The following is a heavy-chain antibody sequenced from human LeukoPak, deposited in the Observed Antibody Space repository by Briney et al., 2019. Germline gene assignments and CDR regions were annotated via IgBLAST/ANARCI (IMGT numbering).Heavy chain of an antibody. Sequence: ASVKVSCKASGYTFTSYDINWVRQATGQGLEWMGWMNPNSGNTGYAQKFQGRVTITRNTSISTAYMELSSLRYEDTAVYYCARGGSYDLIAFDIWGQGTMVTVSS. D-gene: IGHD1-26*01. CDR3: ARGGSYDLIAFDI. CDR2: MNPNSGNT. V-gene: IGHV1-8*03. J-gene: IGHJ3*02. CDR1: GYTFTSYD.